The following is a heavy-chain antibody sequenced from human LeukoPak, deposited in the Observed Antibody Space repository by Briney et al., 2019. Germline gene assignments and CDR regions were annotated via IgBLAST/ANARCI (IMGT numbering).Heavy chain of an antibody. V-gene: IGHV1-2*02. J-gene: IGHJ4*02. Sequence: GASVKVSCKASGYTFTGYYMHWGRQAPGQGLEGMGWINPNSGGTNYAQKFQGRVTMTRDTSISTAYMELRRLRSDDTAVYYCARSGRITIFGVVPSFDYWGQGTLGTVSS. CDR1: GYTFTGYY. CDR2: INPNSGGT. CDR3: ARSGRITIFGVVPSFDY. D-gene: IGHD3-3*01.